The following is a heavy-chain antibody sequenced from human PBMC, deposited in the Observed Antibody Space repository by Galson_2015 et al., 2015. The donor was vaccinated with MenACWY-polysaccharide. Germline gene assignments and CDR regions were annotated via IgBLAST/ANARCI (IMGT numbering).Heavy chain of an antibody. Sequence: SVKVSCKASGYTFTNYDVNWVRQATGQGLEWMGWMNPNSGNTGYAQKFQGRVTMTRNTSINTAYMELSSLKFEDTAIYFCAREPTYSGSFGWFDSWGQGTLVTVSS. J-gene: IGHJ5*01. CDR2: MNPNSGNT. D-gene: IGHD1-26*01. V-gene: IGHV1-8*01. CDR1: GYTFTNYD. CDR3: AREPTYSGSFGWFDS.